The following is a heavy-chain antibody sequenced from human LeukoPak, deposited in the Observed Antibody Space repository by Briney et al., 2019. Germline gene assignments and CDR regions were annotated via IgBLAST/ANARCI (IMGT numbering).Heavy chain of an antibody. CDR3: AREGAYIGGSYPFDY. CDR2: INAGNGNT. Sequence: ASVKVSCKASGYTFSSYAMHWVRQAPGQRLEWMGWINAGNGNTKLSHEFQGRVTITRDTSASTAYMELSSLRSEDMAVYYCAREGAYIGGSYPFDYWGQGTLVTVSS. D-gene: IGHD1-26*01. J-gene: IGHJ4*02. V-gene: IGHV1-3*03. CDR1: GYTFSSYA.